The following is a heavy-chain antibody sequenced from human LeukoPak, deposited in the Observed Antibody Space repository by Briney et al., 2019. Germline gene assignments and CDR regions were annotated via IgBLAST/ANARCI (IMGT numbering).Heavy chain of an antibody. J-gene: IGHJ4*02. CDR2: IYTSGST. CDR1: GGSISSYY. D-gene: IGHD3-22*01. Sequence: SETLSLTCTVSGGSISSYYWSWIRQPAGKGLEWIGRIYTSGSTNYNPSLKSRVTMSVDTSKNQFSLKLSSVTAADTAVYYCARSPRYYYDSSPPYYFDYWGQGTLVTVSS. V-gene: IGHV4-4*07. CDR3: ARSPRYYYDSSPPYYFDY.